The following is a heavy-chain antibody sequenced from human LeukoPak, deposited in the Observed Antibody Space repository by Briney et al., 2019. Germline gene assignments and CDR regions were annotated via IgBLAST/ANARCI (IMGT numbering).Heavy chain of an antibody. D-gene: IGHD6-13*01. J-gene: IGHJ4*02. CDR1: GXSISSYY. CDR3: ASIAAAGTHYYFDY. Sequence: SETLSLTCTVSGXSISSYYGSWIRQPPGKGLEWIGYIYYSGSTNYNPSLKSRVTISVDTSKNQFSLKLSSVTAADTAVYYCASIAAAGTHYYFDYWGQGTLVTVSS. CDR2: IYYSGST. V-gene: IGHV4-59*01.